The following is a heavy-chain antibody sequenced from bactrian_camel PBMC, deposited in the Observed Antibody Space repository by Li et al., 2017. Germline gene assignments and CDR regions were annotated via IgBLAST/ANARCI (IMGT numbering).Heavy chain of an antibody. D-gene: IGHD5*01. Sequence: VQLVESGGGSVQAGGSLRLSCAASAFLYSSYCLGWFRRAASGKEREGVAAIERDGSTSYADSVKGRFTISKDHAKSTLSLQMNSLKPEDTAMYYCAADISTNCPLWVGAYNYWGQGTQVTVS. CDR1: AFLYSSYC. J-gene: IGHJ4*01. CDR3: AADISTNCPLWVGAYNY. V-gene: IGHV3S26*01. CDR2: IERDGST.